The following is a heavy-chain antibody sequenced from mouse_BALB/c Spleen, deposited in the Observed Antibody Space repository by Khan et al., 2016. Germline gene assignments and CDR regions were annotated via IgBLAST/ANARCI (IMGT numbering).Heavy chain of an antibody. CDR3: AREGLRRGFAY. CDR1: GFTFSDYY. CDR2: ISDGGSYT. Sequence: EVQLVESGGGLVKPGGSLKLSCAASGFTFSDYYMYWVRQTPEKRLEWVATISDGGSYTYYSDSVKGRLTISRDNAKNNLYLQMSSLKSEDTAMYYCAREGLRRGFAYWGQGTLVTVSA. D-gene: IGHD2-4*01. J-gene: IGHJ3*01. V-gene: IGHV5-4*02.